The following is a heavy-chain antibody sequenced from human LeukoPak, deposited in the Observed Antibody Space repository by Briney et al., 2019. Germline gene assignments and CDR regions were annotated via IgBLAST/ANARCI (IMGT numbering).Heavy chain of an antibody. CDR3: SRELAWGSADY. Sequence: SQTLSLTCAISGDSVSRKSAAWGWITQTPPRGLEWVGRTYYRSGWYNDYALSVDSRITINPDTSRSQVSLQLTSVTPEDTAVYYCSRELAWGSADYWGQGTLVTVSS. CDR1: GDSVSRKSAA. D-gene: IGHD7-27*01. V-gene: IGHV6-1*01. CDR2: TYYRSGWYN. J-gene: IGHJ4*02.